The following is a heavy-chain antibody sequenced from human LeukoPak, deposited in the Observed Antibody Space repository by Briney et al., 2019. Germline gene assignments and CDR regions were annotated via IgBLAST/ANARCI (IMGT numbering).Heavy chain of an antibody. CDR3: ARGARWAYYFDY. J-gene: IGHJ4*02. CDR2: ISTRDNTI. D-gene: IGHD4-23*01. Sequence: GGSLRLSCTASGFTFSGYYMSWIRQTPGKWLEWLSYISTRDNTIQYADSVKGRFTISRDNANNSVFLQMNNLRAEDSAIYYCARGARWAYYFDYWGQGSLVTVSS. V-gene: IGHV3-11*01. CDR1: GFTFSGYY.